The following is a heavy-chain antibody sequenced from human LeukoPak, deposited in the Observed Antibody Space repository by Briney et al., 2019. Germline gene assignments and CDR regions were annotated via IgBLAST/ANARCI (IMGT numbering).Heavy chain of an antibody. V-gene: IGHV6-1*01. D-gene: IGHD6-13*01. CDR3: ARAGSGSWKCWFDP. CDR1: GDRVSSNSAA. Sequence: SQTLSLTCAISGDRVSSNSAAWNWIRQSPSRGLEWLGRTCYTSRWYNDYAVSVKSRSSNNPNTSKNQFSLRLNAETPAVTAGDYGARAGSGSWKCWFDPWGQGTLVSVSS. J-gene: IGHJ5*02. CDR2: TCYTSRWYN.